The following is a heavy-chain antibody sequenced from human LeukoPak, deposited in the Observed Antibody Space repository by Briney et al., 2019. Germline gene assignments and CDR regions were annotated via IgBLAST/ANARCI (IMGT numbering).Heavy chain of an antibody. D-gene: IGHD1-26*01. V-gene: IGHV3-48*01. CDR1: GFTFSNYN. J-gene: IGHJ4*02. CDR3: ARDGDMGGEVET. CDR2: IDRSSSII. Sequence: GGSLRLSCAASGFTFSNYNMDWVRQAPGKGLEWVSYIDRSSSIIYYADSVKGRFTISRDNAKNSLYLQMNSLRAEDSSVYYCARDGDMGGEVETWGQGTLGT.